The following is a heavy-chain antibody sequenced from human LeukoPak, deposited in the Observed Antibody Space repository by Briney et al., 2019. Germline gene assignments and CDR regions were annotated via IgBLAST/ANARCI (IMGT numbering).Heavy chain of an antibody. J-gene: IGHJ2*01. CDR1: GFTFSSYW. V-gene: IGHV3-21*01. CDR3: ARDGYSSGWVSVGYFDL. D-gene: IGHD6-19*01. CDR2: ISSSSSYI. Sequence: GGSLRLSCAASGFTFSSYWMNWVRQAPGKGLEWVSSISSSSSYIYYADSVKGRFTISRDNAKNSLYLQMNSLRAEDTAVYYCARDGYSSGWVSVGYFDLWGRGTLVTVSS.